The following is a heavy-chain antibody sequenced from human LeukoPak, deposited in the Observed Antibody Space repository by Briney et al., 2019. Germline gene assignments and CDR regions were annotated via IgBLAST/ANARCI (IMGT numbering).Heavy chain of an antibody. CDR2: IHTDGSST. V-gene: IGHV3-74*01. J-gene: IGHJ4*02. D-gene: IGHD4-17*01. Sequence: GGSLRLSCAASGFTFSSYWMHWVRQAPGKGLVWLSRIHTDGSSTTYADSVKCRFTISRDNAKNTLYLQMNSLRAEDTALYYCAKGNYYGDYAYWGQGTLVTVSS. CDR3: AKGNYYGDYAY. CDR1: GFTFSSYW.